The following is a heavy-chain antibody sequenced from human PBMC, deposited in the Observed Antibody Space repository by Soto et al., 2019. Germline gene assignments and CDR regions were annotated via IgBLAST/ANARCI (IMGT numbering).Heavy chain of an antibody. CDR3: ARQAGDDILIGVGYYYYGMDV. CDR2: IYYSGST. CDR1: GGSISSSSYY. D-gene: IGHD3-9*01. J-gene: IGHJ6*02. Sequence: PSETLSLTCTVSGGSISSSSYYWGWIRQPPGKGLEWIGSIYYSGSTYYNPSLKSRVTISVDTSKNQFSLKLSSVTAADTAVYYCARQAGDDILIGVGYYYYGMDVWGQGTTVTVSS. V-gene: IGHV4-39*01.